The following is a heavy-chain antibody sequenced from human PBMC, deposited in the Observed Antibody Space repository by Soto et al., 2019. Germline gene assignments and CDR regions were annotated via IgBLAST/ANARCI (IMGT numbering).Heavy chain of an antibody. Sequence: EVQLVESGGDLVKPGGSLRLSCAASGFTFSNAWMSWVRQAPGKELEWVGRIKSKTAGGTTDYAAPVKGRFIISRDDSKNTLYLQMNSLKTXXXXXXXXXXXXXXXXXXXXXXGQGTLVTVSS. V-gene: IGHV3-15*01. CDR3: XXXXXXXXXXXXX. CDR1: GFTFSNAW. CDR2: IKSKTAGGTT. J-gene: IGHJ4*02.